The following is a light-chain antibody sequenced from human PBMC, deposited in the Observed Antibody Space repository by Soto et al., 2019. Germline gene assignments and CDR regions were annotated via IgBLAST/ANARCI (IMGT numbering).Light chain of an antibody. CDR1: QSVFNH. V-gene: IGKV1-39*01. J-gene: IGKJ4*01. Sequence: DVQMTQSPSSLSASVGDSVTITCRASQSVFNHLSWFQQRPGKGPKLLIYDASSLHAGVPSRFSGSGYGTDFTLTISTVPPEDSAIYYCHQSSSTPLTFGGGTRVELK. CDR3: HQSSSTPLT. CDR2: DAS.